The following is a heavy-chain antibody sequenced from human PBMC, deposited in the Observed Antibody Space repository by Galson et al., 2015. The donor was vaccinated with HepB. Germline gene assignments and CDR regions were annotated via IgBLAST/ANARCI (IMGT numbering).Heavy chain of an antibody. J-gene: IGHJ6*02. Sequence: TLSHTCPVSGDSVSIAAYHWSWLRQRPGKGLEWNGYIYYSGSTSYKPSLKSRITMSVDTSRNHFSLKLTSVTAADTAVYYCAREFTVVSAAPPFYYQGLDVWGQGTAVTVSS. D-gene: IGHD2-21*02. V-gene: IGHV4-31*03. CDR1: GDSVSIAAYH. CDR3: AREFTVVSAAPPFYYQGLDV. CDR2: IYYSGST.